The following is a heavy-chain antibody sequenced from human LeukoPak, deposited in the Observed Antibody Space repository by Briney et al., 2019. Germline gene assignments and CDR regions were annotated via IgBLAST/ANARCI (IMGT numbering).Heavy chain of an antibody. V-gene: IGHV1-46*01. CDR3: ARDPTARAYYDILTGPRGGFDY. J-gene: IGHJ4*02. Sequence: ASVKVSCKASGYTFTSYYMHWVRQAPGQGLEWMGIINPSGGSTSYAQKFQGRATMTRDTSTSTVYMELSSLRSEDTAVYYCARDPTARAYYDILTGPRGGFDYWGQGTLVTVSS. D-gene: IGHD3-9*01. CDR2: INPSGGST. CDR1: GYTFTSYY.